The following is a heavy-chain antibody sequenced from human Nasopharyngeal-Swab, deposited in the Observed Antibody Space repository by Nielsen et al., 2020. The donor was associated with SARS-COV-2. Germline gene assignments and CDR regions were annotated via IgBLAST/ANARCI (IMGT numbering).Heavy chain of an antibody. J-gene: IGHJ6*02. D-gene: IGHD3-3*01. CDR3: ARGSDYDCWSGYYYGMDV. CDR2: INHSGST. Sequence: WIRQPPGKGLEWIGEINHSGSTNYNPSLKSRVTISVDTSKNQFSLKLSSVTAADTAVYYCARGSDYDCWSGYYYGMDVWGQGTTVTVSS. V-gene: IGHV4-34*01.